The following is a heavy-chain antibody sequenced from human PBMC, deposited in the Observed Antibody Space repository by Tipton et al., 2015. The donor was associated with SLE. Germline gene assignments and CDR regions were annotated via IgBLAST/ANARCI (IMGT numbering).Heavy chain of an antibody. J-gene: IGHJ2*01. D-gene: IGHD5-18*01. CDR3: ARTAGRSVKLWYFDL. V-gene: IGHV4-34*01. Sequence: TLSLTCAVYGGSFSGYYWSWIRQPPGKGLEWIGEINHSGSTNHNPSLKSRVTISVDTSKNQLSLKLSSVTDVDTAVYYCARTAGRSVKLWYFDLWGRGTLVTVSS. CDR2: INHSGST. CDR1: GGSFSGYY.